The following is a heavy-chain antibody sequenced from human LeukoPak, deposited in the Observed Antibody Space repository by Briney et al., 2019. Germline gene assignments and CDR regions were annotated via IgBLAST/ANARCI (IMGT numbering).Heavy chain of an antibody. CDR3: ASYRGGKRGYSYGKNYYMDV. D-gene: IGHD5-18*01. J-gene: IGHJ6*03. Sequence: SETLSLTCTVSGGSISSYYWSWIRQPPGKGLEWIGYIYYSGSTNYNPSLKSRVTISVDTSKNQFSLKLRSVTAADTAVYYCASYRGGKRGYSYGKNYYMDVWGKGTTVTVSS. CDR2: IYYSGST. V-gene: IGHV4-59*01. CDR1: GGSISSYY.